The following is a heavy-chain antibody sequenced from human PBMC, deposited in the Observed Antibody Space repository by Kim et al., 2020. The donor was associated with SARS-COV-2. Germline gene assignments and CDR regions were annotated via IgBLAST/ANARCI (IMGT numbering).Heavy chain of an antibody. V-gene: IGHV4-59*11. CDR1: GGYINNHH. J-gene: IGHJ5*02. CDR3: ARRVCVDELDCYEGWVDP. D-gene: IGHD2-21*02. Sequence: SETLSLTCSVSGGYINNHHWSWIRQPPGEGLEWIGHGDYSGTTNYNPSLKRRVTISLDTSMNQFSLTLTSVTAADTAVYYCARRVCVDELDCYEGWVDPWGQGTLVTVSS. CDR2: GDYSGTT.